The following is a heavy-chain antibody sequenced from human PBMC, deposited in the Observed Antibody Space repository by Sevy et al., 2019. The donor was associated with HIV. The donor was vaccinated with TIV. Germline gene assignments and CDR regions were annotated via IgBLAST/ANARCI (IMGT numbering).Heavy chain of an antibody. CDR2: IRNRPNSNTT. D-gene: IGHD2-15*01. CDR3: VRGPNCGVGGCQQISPYCLDV. CDR1: GFTVSEHY. V-gene: IGHV3-72*01. Sequence: GGSLRLSCAASGFTVSEHYVDWVRQAPGKGLEWVGRIRNRPNSNTTEYAASVKGRFTISRDDSRNSVYLQMNSLKTQHSAVYYCVRGPNCGVGGCQQISPYCLDVWGKGATVTVSS. J-gene: IGHJ6*03.